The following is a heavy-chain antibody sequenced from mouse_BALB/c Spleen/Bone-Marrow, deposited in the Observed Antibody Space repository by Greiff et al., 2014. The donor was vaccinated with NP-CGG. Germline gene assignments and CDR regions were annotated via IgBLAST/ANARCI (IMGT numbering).Heavy chain of an antibody. J-gene: IGHJ4*01. CDR3: ARYYYRTMDY. D-gene: IGHD1-1*01. V-gene: IGHV14-3*02. CDR1: GFNIKDTY. Sequence: VQLQQSGAELVKPGASVKLPCTASGFNIKDTYMHWVKQRPEQGLEWIGRIDPANGNTKYDPKFQGRATITADTSSSTAYLQLSSLTSEDTAVYYCARYYYRTMDYRGQGTSVTVSS. CDR2: IDPANGNT.